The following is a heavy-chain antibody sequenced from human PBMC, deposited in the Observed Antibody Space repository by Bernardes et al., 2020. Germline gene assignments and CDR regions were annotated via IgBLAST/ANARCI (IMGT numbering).Heavy chain of an antibody. CDR2: IYYSGST. J-gene: IGHJ5*02. D-gene: IGHD1-26*01. CDR1: GGSISRSSYY. Sequence: SETLSLTCTVSGGSISRSSYYWGWIRQPPGKGLEWIGSIYYSGSTYYNPSLKSRVTISVDTSKNQFSLKLSSVTAADTAVYYCARREIPYSGNYGWFDPRGQGTLVTVSS. V-gene: IGHV4-39*01. CDR3: ARREIPYSGNYGWFDP.